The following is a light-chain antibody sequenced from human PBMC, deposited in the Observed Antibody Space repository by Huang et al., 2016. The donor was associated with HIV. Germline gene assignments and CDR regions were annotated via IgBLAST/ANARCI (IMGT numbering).Light chain of an antibody. Sequence: EVVMTQSPVTLSVSPGGSATLSCRASQSVNNKLAWVQQKPGQAPRLLIHDASIRATGIPDRFSGSGSGTEFTLTISSLQSEDFAVYYCQQYNNWPPWTFGQGTKVEIK. CDR1: QSVNNK. CDR2: DAS. CDR3: QQYNNWPPWT. V-gene: IGKV3-15*01. J-gene: IGKJ1*01.